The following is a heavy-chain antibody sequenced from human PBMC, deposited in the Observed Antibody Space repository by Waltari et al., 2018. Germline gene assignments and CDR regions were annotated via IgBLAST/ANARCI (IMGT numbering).Heavy chain of an antibody. CDR1: GFMFSSYS. J-gene: IGHJ2*01. CDR3: ARDTAWYFDV. V-gene: IGHV3-48*04. Sequence: EVQLVESGGGLVQPGGSLRLSCAASGFMFSSYSMNWVRQAPGKGPEWVSYIGDDGIAKSYADSVKGRFAISRDNAKNSLFLQMNSLRAEDTAVYYCARDTAWYFDVWGRGTLVTVSS. CDR2: IGDDGIAK.